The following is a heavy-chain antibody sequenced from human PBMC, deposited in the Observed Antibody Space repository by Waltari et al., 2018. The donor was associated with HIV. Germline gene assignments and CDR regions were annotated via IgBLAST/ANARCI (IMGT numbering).Heavy chain of an antibody. D-gene: IGHD6-13*01. V-gene: IGHV1-2*06. CDR3: VRDLYFIRATGSDY. CDR2: VNPKTTGT. CDR1: GYNFSDYY. Sequence: QVQLVQSGAEVKRPGASVRVSCETSGYNFSDYYIHWIRQAPGQGFEWVGRVNPKTTGTNYAQKFKGRVTLTRDTSTNTVYMDLSSLTSDDTAVYYCVRDLYFIRATGSDYWGQGTLVTVSS. J-gene: IGHJ4*02.